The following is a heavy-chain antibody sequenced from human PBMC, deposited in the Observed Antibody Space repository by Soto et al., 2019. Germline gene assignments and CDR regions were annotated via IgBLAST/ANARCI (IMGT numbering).Heavy chain of an antibody. CDR3: ARTSLYNWFDP. Sequence: SETLSLTCAVSGGSISSGGYSWSWIRQPPGKGLEWIGYIYHSGSTYYNPSLKSRVTISVDRSKNQFSLKLSSVTAADTAVYYCARTSLYNWFDPWGQGTLVTVSS. J-gene: IGHJ5*02. V-gene: IGHV4-30-2*01. CDR1: GGSISSGGYS. CDR2: IYHSGST.